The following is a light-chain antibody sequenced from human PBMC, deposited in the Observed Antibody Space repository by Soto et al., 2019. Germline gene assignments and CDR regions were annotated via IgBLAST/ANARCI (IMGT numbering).Light chain of an antibody. Sequence: EIVLTQSPGTLSLSPGERATLSCRASQSVSSSYLAWYQQKPGQAPRLLIYGASSSATGIPDRFSGSGSGTDFTLTIRRLEPEDFAVYYCQQYGSSRTFGQGTKVEIK. CDR1: QSVSSSY. CDR2: GAS. J-gene: IGKJ1*01. CDR3: QQYGSSRT. V-gene: IGKV3-20*01.